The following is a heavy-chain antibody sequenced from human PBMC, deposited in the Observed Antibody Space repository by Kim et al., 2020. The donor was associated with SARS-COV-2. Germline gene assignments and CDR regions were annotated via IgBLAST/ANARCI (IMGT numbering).Heavy chain of an antibody. CDR1: GGSISSSSYY. J-gene: IGHJ5*02. CDR3: ARHYYKIGYYRTYNWFDP. CDR2: IYYSGST. V-gene: IGHV4-39*01. Sequence: SETLSLTCTVSGGSISSSSYYWGWIRQPPGKGLEWIGSIYYSGSTYYNPSLKSRVTISVDTSKNQFSLKLSSVTAADTAVYYCARHYYKIGYYRTYNWFDPWGQGTLVTVSS. D-gene: IGHD3-3*01.